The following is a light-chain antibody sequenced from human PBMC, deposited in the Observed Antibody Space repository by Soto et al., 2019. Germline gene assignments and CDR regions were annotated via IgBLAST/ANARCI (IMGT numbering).Light chain of an antibody. CDR2: DAS. CDR3: QQSNT. V-gene: IGKV1-33*01. CDR1: QDISNY. J-gene: IGKJ3*01. Sequence: DIQMTQSPSSLSASVGDRVTITCQASQDISNYLNWYQQKPGKAPKLLIYDASNLETGVASRFSGSGSGTDFTCTISSLQPEDIDTYYCQQSNTFGPGTKVDIK.